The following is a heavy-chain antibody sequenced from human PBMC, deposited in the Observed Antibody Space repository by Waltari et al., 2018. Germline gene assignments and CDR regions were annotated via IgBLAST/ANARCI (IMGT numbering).Heavy chain of an antibody. Sequence: EVQLVASGGGLLQQGRSLRLSCSTSGFTFGDYAMSWVRQAPGKWLEGVGFIRSKAYGGTTEYAASVKGRFTISRDDSKNIAYLQMNSLKSEDTAVYYCNRGAWGGLGYWGQGTLVTVSS. D-gene: IGHD3-10*01. CDR2: IRSKAYGGTT. V-gene: IGHV3-49*04. CDR1: GFTFGDYA. CDR3: NRGAWGGLGY. J-gene: IGHJ4*02.